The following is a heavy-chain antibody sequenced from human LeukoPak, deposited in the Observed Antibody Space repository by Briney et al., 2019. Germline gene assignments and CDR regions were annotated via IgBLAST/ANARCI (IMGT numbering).Heavy chain of an antibody. J-gene: IGHJ4*02. D-gene: IGHD6-6*01. Sequence: SETLSLTCAVYGGSFSGYYWSWIRQPPGKGLEWIWEINHSGSTNYNPSLKSRVTISVDTSKNQFSLKLSSVTAADTAVYYCARGSIAARMGLDYWGQGTLVTVSS. CDR1: GGSFSGYY. CDR3: ARGSIAARMGLDY. V-gene: IGHV4-34*01. CDR2: INHSGST.